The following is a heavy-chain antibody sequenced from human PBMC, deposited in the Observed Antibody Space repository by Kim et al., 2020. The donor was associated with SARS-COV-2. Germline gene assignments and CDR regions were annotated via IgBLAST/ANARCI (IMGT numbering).Heavy chain of an antibody. CDR3: ARDFDYYDSSGYYY. Sequence: KYYADSVKCRFTISRDNSKNTLYLQMNSLRAEDTAVYYCARDFDYYDSSGYYYWGQGTLVTVSS. D-gene: IGHD3-22*01. CDR2: K. V-gene: IGHV3-33*01. J-gene: IGHJ4*02.